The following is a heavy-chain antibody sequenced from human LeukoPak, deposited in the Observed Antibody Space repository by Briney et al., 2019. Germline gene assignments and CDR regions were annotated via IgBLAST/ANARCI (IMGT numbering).Heavy chain of an antibody. Sequence: QPGGSLRLSCAASGFTFTSYAMNWVRQAPGKGLEWVSYISSSGRAIYYADSVKGRFTVSRDNAKNSLYLQMNSLRAEDTAVYYCARCPRWAHFDYWGQGTLVTVSS. CDR1: GFTFTSYA. V-gene: IGHV3-48*04. D-gene: IGHD4-23*01. CDR3: ARCPRWAHFDY. CDR2: ISSSGRAI. J-gene: IGHJ4*02.